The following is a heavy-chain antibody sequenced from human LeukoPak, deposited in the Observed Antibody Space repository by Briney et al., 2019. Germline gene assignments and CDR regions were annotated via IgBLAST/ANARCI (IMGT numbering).Heavy chain of an antibody. CDR3: ARDGKSGSGYYHYYYHYYMDV. CDR1: GYTFTSYG. J-gene: IGHJ6*03. Sequence: ASVKVSCKASGYTFTSYGISWVRQAPGQGLEWMGWISAYNGNTNYAQKLQGRVTMTTDTSTSTAYMELRSLRSDDTAVYYCARDGKSGSGYYHYYYHYYMDVWGKGTTVTVSS. V-gene: IGHV1-18*01. D-gene: IGHD3-22*01. CDR2: ISAYNGNT.